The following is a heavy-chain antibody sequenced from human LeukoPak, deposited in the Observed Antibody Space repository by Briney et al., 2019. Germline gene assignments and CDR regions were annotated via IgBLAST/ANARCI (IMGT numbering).Heavy chain of an antibody. CDR1: GFTFSSYS. CDR2: ISSSSSYI. Sequence: GGSLRLSCAASGFTFSSYSMNWVRQAPGKGLEWVSSISSSSSYIYYADSVKGRFAISRDNAKNSLYLQMNSLRAEDTAVYYCARDVTMVRGVSLWGQGTLVTVSS. J-gene: IGHJ4*02. D-gene: IGHD3-10*01. CDR3: ARDVTMVRGVSL. V-gene: IGHV3-21*01.